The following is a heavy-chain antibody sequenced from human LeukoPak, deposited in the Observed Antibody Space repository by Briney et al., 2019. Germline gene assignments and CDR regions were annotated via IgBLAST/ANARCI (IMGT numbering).Heavy chain of an antibody. J-gene: IGHJ4*02. CDR1: GGAISSYY. V-gene: IGHV4-59*01. CDR3: ARDQGNTSPDFDY. Sequence: SETLSLTCTVPGGAISSYYWSWIRQPPGKGLEWIGYVSYTGDASQNPSLRGRVTMSVDTSNNQVSLELSSVTAADTAVYYCARDQGNTSPDFDYWGQGTLVTVSS. CDR2: VSYTGDA. D-gene: IGHD4-23*01.